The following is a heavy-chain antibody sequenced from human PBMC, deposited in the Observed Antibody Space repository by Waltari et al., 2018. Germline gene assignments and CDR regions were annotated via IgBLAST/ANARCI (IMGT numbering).Heavy chain of an antibody. CDR3: ARDHRWVGGLVDPFDV. J-gene: IGHJ3*01. Sequence: QVHLKESGPGLVKPSETLSLTCTVSGGSVSGAYWSWIRQPAGKGLEWIGRIYTRGGTNYNPSLTSRVTISVDTSKNQFSLELRSVTAADTAMYYCARDHRWVGGLVDPFDVWGQGTMVTVSS. D-gene: IGHD3-10*01. V-gene: IGHV4-4*07. CDR2: IYTRGGT. CDR1: GGSVSGAY.